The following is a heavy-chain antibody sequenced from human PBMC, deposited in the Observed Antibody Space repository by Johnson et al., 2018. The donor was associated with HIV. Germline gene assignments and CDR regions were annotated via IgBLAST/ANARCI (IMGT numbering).Heavy chain of an antibody. Sequence: QVQLVESGGGVVQPGRSLRLSCAASRFTFSSYSMHWVRQAPGKGLEWVAVISYDGSNKYYADSVEGRFTISRDNSKNRLYLQMNSLRDEDTAVYYCAKDLGQRVGAPAYYALDIWGQGTVVTVSS. CDR2: ISYDGSNK. V-gene: IGHV3-30*04. CDR1: RFTFSSYS. J-gene: IGHJ3*02. CDR3: AKDLGQRVGAPAYYALDI. D-gene: IGHD1-26*01.